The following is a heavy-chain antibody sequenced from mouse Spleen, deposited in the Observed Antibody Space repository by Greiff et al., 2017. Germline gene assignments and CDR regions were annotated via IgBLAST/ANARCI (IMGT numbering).Heavy chain of an antibody. CDR2: ISSGGSYT. CDR1: GFTFSSYA. Sequence: EVQLVESGGGLVKPGGSLKLSCAASGFTFSSYAMSWVRQTPEKRLEWVATISSGGSYTYYPDSVKGRFTISRDNAKNTLYLQMSSLRSEDTAMYYCARHVGGTEYFDVWGAGTTVTVSS. J-gene: IGHJ1*01. D-gene: IGHD4-1*01. CDR3: ARHVGGTEYFDV. V-gene: IGHV5-9-3*01.